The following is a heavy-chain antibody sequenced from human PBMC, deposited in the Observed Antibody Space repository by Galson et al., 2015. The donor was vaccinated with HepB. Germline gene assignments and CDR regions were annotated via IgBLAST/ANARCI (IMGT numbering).Heavy chain of an antibody. D-gene: IGHD6-19*01. J-gene: IGHJ5*02. V-gene: IGHV6-1*01. Sequence: CAISGDSVSSNSAAWNWIRQSPSRGLEWLGRTYYRSKWYNDYAVSVKSRITINPDTSKNQFSLQLNSVTPEDTAVYYCARGSGQWLVLWLGEVWFDPWGQGTLVTVSS. CDR2: TYYRSKWYN. CDR3: ARGSGQWLVLWLGEVWFDP. CDR1: GDSVSSNSAA.